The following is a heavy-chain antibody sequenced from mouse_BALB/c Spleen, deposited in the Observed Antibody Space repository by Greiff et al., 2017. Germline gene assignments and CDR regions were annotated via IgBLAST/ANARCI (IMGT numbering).Heavy chain of an antibody. CDR2: IWSGGST. J-gene: IGHJ4*01. CDR1: GFSLTSYG. D-gene: IGHD1-2*01. Sequence: QVQLQQSGPGLVQPSQSLSITCTVSGFSLTSYGVHWVRQSPGKGLEWLGVIWSGGSTDYNAAFISRLIISKDNSKSQVFFKMNSLQANDTAIYDCARKPLRPPYSMDYWGQGTSVTVSA. V-gene: IGHV2-2*02. CDR3: ARKPLRPPYSMDY.